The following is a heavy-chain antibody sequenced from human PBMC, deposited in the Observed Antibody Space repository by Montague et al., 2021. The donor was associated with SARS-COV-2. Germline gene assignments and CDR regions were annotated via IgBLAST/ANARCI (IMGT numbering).Heavy chain of an antibody. CDR1: GFTFSTYE. D-gene: IGHD1-26*01. CDR3: VRVGVGSTYYFDY. V-gene: IGHV3-48*03. J-gene: IGHJ4*02. CDR2: ISNSGTTI. Sequence: SLRLSCAASGFTFSTYEMTWVRQAPGKGLEWVSYISNSGTTIYYAHSVRGRFTISRDNAKNSLHLQMNNLRAEDTAVYYCVRVGVGSTYYFDYWGQGALVTVSS.